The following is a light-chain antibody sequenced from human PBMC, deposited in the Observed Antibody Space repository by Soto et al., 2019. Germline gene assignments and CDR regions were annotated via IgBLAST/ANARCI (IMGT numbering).Light chain of an antibody. Sequence: QSALTQPPSASGSPGQSVTISCNGTSSDVGNSNYVSWYQQHPGKAPKLMIYEVNKRPSGVPDRFSGSKSGNTASLTVSGLQLEDEADYYCSSSAGSNNLVFGGGTKLTVL. V-gene: IGLV2-8*01. CDR3: SSSAGSNNLV. J-gene: IGLJ2*01. CDR2: EVN. CDR1: SSDVGNSNY.